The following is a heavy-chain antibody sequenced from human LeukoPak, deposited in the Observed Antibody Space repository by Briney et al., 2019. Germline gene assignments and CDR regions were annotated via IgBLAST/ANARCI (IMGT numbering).Heavy chain of an antibody. V-gene: IGHV3-23*01. Sequence: PGGSLRLSCAASGFTFNNYAMSWVRQAPGKGLEWVSAISVSGGSTYYADSVKGRFTISRDNSKNTLYLQMDSLRAEDTAVYYCAKRIAVVGPYFDYWGQGTLVTGSS. D-gene: IGHD6-19*01. CDR3: AKRIAVVGPYFDY. CDR2: ISVSGGST. CDR1: GFTFNNYA. J-gene: IGHJ4*02.